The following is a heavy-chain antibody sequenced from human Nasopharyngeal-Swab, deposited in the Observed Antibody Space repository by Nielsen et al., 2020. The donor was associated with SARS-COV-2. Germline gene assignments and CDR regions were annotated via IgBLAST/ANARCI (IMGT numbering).Heavy chain of an antibody. D-gene: IGHD6-13*01. V-gene: IGHV3-13*01. CDR3: ARDRVDSSSWGYYYYGMDV. Sequence: GESLKISYAASGFTFSSYDMHWVRQAPGKGLEWVSAIGTAGDTYYPGSVKGRFTISRENAKNSLYLQMNSLRAGDTAVYYCARDRVDSSSWGYYYYGMDVWGQGTTVTVSS. CDR2: IGTAGDT. J-gene: IGHJ6*02. CDR1: GFTFSSYD.